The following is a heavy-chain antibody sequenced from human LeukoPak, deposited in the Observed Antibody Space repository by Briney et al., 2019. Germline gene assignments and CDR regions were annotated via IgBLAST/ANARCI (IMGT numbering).Heavy chain of an antibody. Sequence: GGSLRLSCAASGFTFSNAWMSWVRQAPGKGLEWVSAISGSGGGTYYADSVKGRFTISRDNSKNTLYLQMNSLRAEDTAVYYCAGGSGFRTFFGYWGQGTLVTVSS. CDR2: ISGSGGGT. CDR3: AGGSGFRTFFGY. CDR1: GFTFSNAW. D-gene: IGHD3-10*01. V-gene: IGHV3-66*01. J-gene: IGHJ4*02.